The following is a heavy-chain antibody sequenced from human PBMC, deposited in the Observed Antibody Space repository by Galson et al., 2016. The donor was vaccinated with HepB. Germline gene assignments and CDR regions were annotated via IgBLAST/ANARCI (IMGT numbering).Heavy chain of an antibody. CDR2: ISANSGKT. CDR3: AGYVQHQLDY. Sequence: SVKVSCKASGYTFTTYGISWVRQAPGQGLEWMGWISANSGKTNYAQKFQGRVTMTSDTSTCTDYMELQSLRSEDTAVFYCAGYVQHQLDYWGQGTLVTAS. J-gene: IGHJ4*02. D-gene: IGHD3-10*02. CDR1: GYTFTTYG. V-gene: IGHV1-18*04.